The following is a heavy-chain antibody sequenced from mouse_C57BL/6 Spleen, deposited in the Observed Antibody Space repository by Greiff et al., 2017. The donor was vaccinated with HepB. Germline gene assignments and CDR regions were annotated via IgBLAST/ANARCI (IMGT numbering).Heavy chain of an antibody. J-gene: IGHJ1*03. CDR2: IDPETGGT. Sequence: VKLMESGAELVRPGASVTLSCKASGYTFTDYEMHWVKQTPVHGLEWIGAIDPETGGTAYNQKFKGKAILTADKSSSTAYMELRSLTSEDSAVYYCTGSYSNWYFDVWGTGTTVTVSS. CDR1: GYTFTDYE. CDR3: TGSYSNWYFDV. D-gene: IGHD2-5*01. V-gene: IGHV1-15*01.